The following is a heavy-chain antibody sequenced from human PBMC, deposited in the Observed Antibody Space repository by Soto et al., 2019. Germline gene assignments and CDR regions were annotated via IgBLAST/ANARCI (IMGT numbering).Heavy chain of an antibody. CDR1: GYSFTGDD. D-gene: IGHD6-19*01. V-gene: IGHV1-8*01. Sequence: APVNLSCKASGYSFTGDDINRGRHATGQGLEWMGWMNPNSGNTGYAQKFQGRVTMTRDTSISTAYMELSRLRSDDTAVYYCARDKVGPNSSAWTRRLYNWFAPWGQGTLVTVFS. CDR3: ARDKVGPNSSAWTRRLYNWFAP. CDR2: MNPNSGNT. J-gene: IGHJ5*02.